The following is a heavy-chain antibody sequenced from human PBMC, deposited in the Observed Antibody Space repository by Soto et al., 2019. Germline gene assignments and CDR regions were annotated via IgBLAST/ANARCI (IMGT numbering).Heavy chain of an antibody. J-gene: IGHJ4*02. V-gene: IGHV4-59*01. CDR2: IYYLGRT. Sequence: QVQLQESGPGLVKPSETLSLTCTVDSISTYYWNWIRQTPGKGLEWIGYIYYLGRTNYNRSLKSRVTISIDMSQNQFSLRLNSVTAADTAVYYCASDPVGATHFDYWGQGALVTVSS. CDR3: ASDPVGATHFDY. CDR1: DSISTYY. D-gene: IGHD1-26*01.